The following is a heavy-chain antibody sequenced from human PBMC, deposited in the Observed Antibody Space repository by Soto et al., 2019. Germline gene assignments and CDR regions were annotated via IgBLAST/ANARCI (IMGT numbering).Heavy chain of an antibody. CDR1: GFRFSSYG. J-gene: IGHJ4*01. CDR2: IHNDGSTT. Sequence: GGSLRLSCAASGFRFSSYGMHWVRQAPGKGLMWVSRIHNDGSTTRYADSVKGRFTISRNNAKKTLYLKMISLRVVDTAVYYCARXNXXXYXGQGTXVTV. V-gene: IGHV3-74*01. CDR3: ARXNXXXY. D-gene: IGHD1-20*01.